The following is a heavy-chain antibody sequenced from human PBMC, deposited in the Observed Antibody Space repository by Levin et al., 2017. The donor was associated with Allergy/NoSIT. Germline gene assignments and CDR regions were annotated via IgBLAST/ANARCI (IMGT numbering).Heavy chain of an antibody. V-gene: IGHV4-61*01. CDR2: IYYSGST. D-gene: IGHD1-26*01. CDR1: GGSVSSGSYY. CDR3: ARDHEWEPIRGHYYYGMDV. Sequence: RASETLSLTCTVSGGSVSSGSYYWSWIRQPPGKGLEWIGYIYYSGSTNYNPSLKSRVTISVDTSKNQFSLKLSSVTAADTAVYYCARDHEWEPIRGHYYYGMDVWGQGTTVTVSS. J-gene: IGHJ6*02.